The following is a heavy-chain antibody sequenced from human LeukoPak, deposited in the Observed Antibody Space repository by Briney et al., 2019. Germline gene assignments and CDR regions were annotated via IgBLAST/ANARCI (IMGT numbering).Heavy chain of an antibody. D-gene: IGHD2-2*01. J-gene: IGHJ4*02. CDR1: GFTFGDYA. Sequence: GGSLRLSCTASGFTFGDYAMSGVRQAPGRGLGWVCFIRSKAYGGTTEYAASVKGRITISRDDSKSSAYLQMNSLKTDVTAVYYCTRDLDPLGYCSSTSCYRTDIFDYWGPGTLVTVSS. V-gene: IGHV3-49*04. CDR3: TRDLDPLGYCSSTSCYRTDIFDY. CDR2: IRSKAYGGTT.